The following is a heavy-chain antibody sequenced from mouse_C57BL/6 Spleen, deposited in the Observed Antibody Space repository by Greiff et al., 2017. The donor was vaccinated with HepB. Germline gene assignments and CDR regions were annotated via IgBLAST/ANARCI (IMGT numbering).Heavy chain of an antibody. CDR3: ARRDGYYFDY. CDR2: ISSGSSTI. D-gene: IGHD1-1*01. CDR1: GFTFSDYG. J-gene: IGHJ2*01. Sequence: EVKLVESGGGLVKPGGSLKLSCAASGFTFSDYGMHWVRQAPEKGLEWVAYISSGSSTIYYADTVKGRFTISRDNAKNTLFLQMTSLRSEDTAMYYCARRDGYYFDYGGQGTTLTVSS. V-gene: IGHV5-17*01.